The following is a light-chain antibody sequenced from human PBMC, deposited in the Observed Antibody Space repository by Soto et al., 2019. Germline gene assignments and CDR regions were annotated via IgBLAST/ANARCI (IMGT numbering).Light chain of an antibody. Sequence: EIVMTQSPATLSVSPGERATLSCRASQSISISLAWYQQKPGQAPRLLIYDASTRATGVPARFSGSGSGTEFALTISSLQSEDFAVYYCQHYNNWPPWTFGQGTKVEIK. CDR3: QHYNNWPPWT. CDR1: QSISIS. CDR2: DAS. V-gene: IGKV3-15*01. J-gene: IGKJ1*01.